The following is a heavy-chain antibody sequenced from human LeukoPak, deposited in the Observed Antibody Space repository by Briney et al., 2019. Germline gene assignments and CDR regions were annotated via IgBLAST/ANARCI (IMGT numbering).Heavy chain of an antibody. D-gene: IGHD1-26*01. CDR1: GFTFSTYS. Sequence: GGSLRLSCVASGFTFSTYSMYWVRQAPGKGLEWVAVISYDGSNKYYADSVKGRFTISRDNSKNTLYLQMNSLRAEDTAVYYCARDPSGSYCDYWGQGTLVTVSS. J-gene: IGHJ4*02. CDR2: ISYDGSNK. V-gene: IGHV3-30*03. CDR3: ARDPSGSYCDY.